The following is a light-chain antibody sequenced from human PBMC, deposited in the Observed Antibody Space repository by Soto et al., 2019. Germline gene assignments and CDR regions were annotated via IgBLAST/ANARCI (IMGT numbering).Light chain of an antibody. V-gene: IGKV2-28*01. J-gene: IGKJ1*01. CDR3: MQALQTPWT. CDR2: LGS. CDR1: QSLLHSNGYDY. Sequence: DFVMTQSPLSLPVTPGEPASISCRSSQSLLHSNGYDYLDWYLQKPGQSPQVLIYLGSNRASGVPDRFSGSGAGTDFTLKISRVEAEDVGVYYCMQALQTPWTFGQGTKVEIK.